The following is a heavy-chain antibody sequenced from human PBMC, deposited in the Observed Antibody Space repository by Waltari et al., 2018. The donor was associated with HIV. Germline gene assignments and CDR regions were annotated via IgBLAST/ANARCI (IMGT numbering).Heavy chain of an antibody. V-gene: IGHV4-39*01. CDR3: ARQFYCSSTSCYPFHY. D-gene: IGHD2-2*01. CDR1: GGSISSSSYY. CDR2: IYYSGNT. J-gene: IGHJ4*02. Sequence: QLQLQESGPGLVKPSETLSLTCTVSGGSISSSSYYWGWIRQPPGKGLEWIGNIYYSGNTYYNPSLKSRVTISIDTSKNQFSLKLSSVTAADTAVYYCARQFYCSSTSCYPFHYWGQGTLVTVSS.